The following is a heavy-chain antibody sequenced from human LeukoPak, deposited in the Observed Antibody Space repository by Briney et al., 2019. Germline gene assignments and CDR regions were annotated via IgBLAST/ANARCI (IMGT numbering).Heavy chain of an antibody. CDR1: GFTFNDYW. V-gene: IGHV3-7*01. CDR2: IKQDGSEK. J-gene: IGHJ6*03. CDR3: ARRRGRITPGYYYMDV. D-gene: IGHD4-23*01. Sequence: QPGGSLRLSCAASGFTFNDYWMTWVRQAPGKGLEWVANIKQDGSEKYYVDSVKGRFTISRDNAKNSLYLQMNSLRVEDTAVYYCARRRGRITPGYYYMDVWGKGTTVTVSS.